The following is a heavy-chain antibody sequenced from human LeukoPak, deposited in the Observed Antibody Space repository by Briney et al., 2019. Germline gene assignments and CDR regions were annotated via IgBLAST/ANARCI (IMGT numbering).Heavy chain of an antibody. Sequence: ASVKVSCKASGYTFTSYGISWVRQAPGQRLEWMGWISAYNGNTNYAQKLQGRVTMTTDTSTSTAYMELRSLRSDDTAVYYCARGAEYYYDSSGDAEYFQHWGQGTLVTVSS. CDR2: ISAYNGNT. CDR3: ARGAEYYYDSSGDAEYFQH. D-gene: IGHD3-22*01. J-gene: IGHJ1*01. CDR1: GYTFTSYG. V-gene: IGHV1-18*01.